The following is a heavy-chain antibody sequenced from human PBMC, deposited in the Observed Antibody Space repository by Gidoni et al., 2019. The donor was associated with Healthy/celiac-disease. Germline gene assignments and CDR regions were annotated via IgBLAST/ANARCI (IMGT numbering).Heavy chain of an antibody. CDR1: GGSFSGYY. Sequence: QVQLQQWGAGLLKPSETLSLTCAVYGGSFSGYYWSWIRQPPGKGLEWIGEINHSGSTNYNPSLKSRVTISVDTSKNQFSLKLSSVTAADTAVYYCARGQLGVRAFDIWGQGTMVTVSS. J-gene: IGHJ3*02. V-gene: IGHV4-34*01. CDR2: INHSGST. D-gene: IGHD3-22*01. CDR3: ARGQLGVRAFDI.